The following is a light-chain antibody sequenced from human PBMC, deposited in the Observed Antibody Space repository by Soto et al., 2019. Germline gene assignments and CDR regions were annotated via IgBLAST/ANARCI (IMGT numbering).Light chain of an antibody. CDR2: AVT. J-gene: IGLJ1*01. Sequence: QSVLTQPASVSGSPGQSITISCTGTSSDVGGYNYVSWYQQHPGKAPKLMIYAVTDRPSGVSSRFSGSKSGNTASLTISGLQAEDEADYCCSSYTSSSTLFGTGTKAPS. V-gene: IGLV2-14*01. CDR3: SSYTSSSTL. CDR1: SSDVGGYNY.